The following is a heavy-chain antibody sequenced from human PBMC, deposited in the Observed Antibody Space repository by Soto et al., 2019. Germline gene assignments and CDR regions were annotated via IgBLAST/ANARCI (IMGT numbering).Heavy chain of an antibody. CDR3: ANTRGLGLLDV. D-gene: IGHD3-10*01. V-gene: IGHV4-4*02. Sequence: QVHLQESGPGLVKPSGTLSLICTVSGGSIHSRNRWSWVRQSPANGLEWIGEISHTGSTNYSPSLNSRVTISLDKSNNQFSLNLRSMTAADAAVYYCANTRGLGLLDVWGKGTAVTVSS. CDR2: ISHTGST. J-gene: IGHJ6*04. CDR1: GGSIHSRNR.